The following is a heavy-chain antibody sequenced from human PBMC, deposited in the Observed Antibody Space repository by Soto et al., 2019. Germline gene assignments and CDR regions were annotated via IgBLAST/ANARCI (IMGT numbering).Heavy chain of an antibody. V-gene: IGHV3-48*02. CDR2: ISSSSNTI. J-gene: IGHJ6*04. CDR3: ARRLVTYYFGMDV. Sequence: EVQLVESGGGLVQPGGSLRLSCVASEFTFSSYNMNWVRQAPGKGLEWVSYISSSSNTIYYADSVKGRFTISRDNAKNSLYLQMNSLRDEDTAVYYCARRLVTYYFGMDVWGKGTTVTVSS. CDR1: EFTFSSYN. D-gene: IGHD1-26*01.